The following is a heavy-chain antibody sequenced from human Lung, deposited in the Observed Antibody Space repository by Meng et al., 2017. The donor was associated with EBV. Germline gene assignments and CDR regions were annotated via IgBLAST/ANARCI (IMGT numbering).Heavy chain of an antibody. Sequence: QVQLLQSGGEVKKPGASVMVSCKASGYTFTHHGISWIRQAPGQGLEWLGWISCYNGDTNYAQKVQGRFTMTMDKSASTAYMDLRSLRSDDTAVYYCARWGGSADYWGQGTLVTVSS. D-gene: IGHD2-15*01. V-gene: IGHV1-18*01. CDR2: ISCYNGDT. J-gene: IGHJ4*02. CDR3: ARWGGSADY. CDR1: GYTFTHHG.